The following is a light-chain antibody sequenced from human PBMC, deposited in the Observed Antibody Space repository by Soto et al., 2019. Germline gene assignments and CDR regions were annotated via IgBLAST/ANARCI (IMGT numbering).Light chain of an antibody. CDR3: ETWDSNTRV. V-gene: IGLV4-60*03. J-gene: IGLJ3*02. Sequence: QLVLTQSSSASASLGSSVKLTCTLSSGHSSYIIAWHQQQPGKAPRYLMKLEDRGSYNKGSGVPDRFSGSSSGADRYLTISNLQSEDEADYYCETWDSNTRVFGGGTKVTVL. CDR2: LEDRGSY. CDR1: SGHSSYI.